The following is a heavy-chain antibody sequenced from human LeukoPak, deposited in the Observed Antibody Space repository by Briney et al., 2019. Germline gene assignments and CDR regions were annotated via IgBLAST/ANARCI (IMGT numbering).Heavy chain of an antibody. Sequence: PGGSLRLSCAASGFTFSDYYMSWIRQAPGGGLEWVSYITNSGSSIYYADSVRGRFTISRDNTKNSLYLQMDTLRAEGTAVYYCARGLGGSYWAFDIWGQGTMVTVSS. CDR1: GFTFSDYY. D-gene: IGHD1-26*01. V-gene: IGHV3-11*04. CDR3: ARGLGGSYWAFDI. CDR2: ITNSGSSI. J-gene: IGHJ3*02.